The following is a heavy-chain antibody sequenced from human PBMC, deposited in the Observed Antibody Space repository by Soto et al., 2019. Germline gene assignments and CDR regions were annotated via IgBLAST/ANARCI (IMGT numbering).Heavy chain of an antibody. CDR2: ISYDGSNK. CDR3: ARGVAAFYGTTTIAYYYYGMDV. V-gene: IGHV3-30-3*01. J-gene: IGHJ6*02. Sequence: PGGSLRLSCAASGFTFSSYAMHWVRQAPGKGLEWVAVISYDGSNKYYADSVKGRFTISRDNSKNTLYLQMNSLRAEDTAVYYCARGVAAFYGTTTIAYYYYGMDVWGQGTTVTVSS. CDR1: GFTFSSYA. D-gene: IGHD6-19*01.